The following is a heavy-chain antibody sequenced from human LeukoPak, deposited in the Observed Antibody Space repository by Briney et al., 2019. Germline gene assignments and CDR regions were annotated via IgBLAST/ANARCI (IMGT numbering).Heavy chain of an antibody. Sequence: TGGSLRLSCAASGFTFSNSWLHWVRQAPGRGLVWVSRINERGSSTSYADSVKGRFTISRDNAKNTLYLQMNNLRADDTAVYYCAGGRLVATSKAVAIDYWGQGTQVTVSS. J-gene: IGHJ4*02. D-gene: IGHD5-12*01. CDR2: INERGSST. CDR3: AGGRLVATSKAVAIDY. CDR1: GFTFSNSW. V-gene: IGHV3-74*01.